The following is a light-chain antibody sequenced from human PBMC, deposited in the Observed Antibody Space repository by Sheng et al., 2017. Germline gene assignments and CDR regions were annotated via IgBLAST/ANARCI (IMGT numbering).Light chain of an antibody. CDR3: SSYTISTTPPNYV. J-gene: IGLJ1*01. Sequence: QSALTQPASVSRVSWTGPITISCTGTSSDVGGYKYVSWYQQHPGKAPKLMIYDVSNRPSGVSDRFSGSKSGNTASLTISGLQAEDEADYYCSSYTISTTPPNYVFGTGTKVTVL. CDR1: SSDVGGYKY. V-gene: IGLV2-14*01. CDR2: DVS.